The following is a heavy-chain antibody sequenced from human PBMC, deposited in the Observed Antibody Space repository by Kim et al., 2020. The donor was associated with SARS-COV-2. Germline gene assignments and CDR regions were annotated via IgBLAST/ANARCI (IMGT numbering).Heavy chain of an antibody. CDR3: AKERGY. Sequence: GGSLRLSCAASGLTVSSNDMAWVRQAPGKGLEWVSSMYGTGETYYADSVKGRFTISRDNSKNTLFLQMNSLTAEDTAVYYWAKERGYWGQGTLVTVSS. V-gene: IGHV3-53*01. CDR2: MYGTGET. CDR1: GLTVSSND. J-gene: IGHJ4*02.